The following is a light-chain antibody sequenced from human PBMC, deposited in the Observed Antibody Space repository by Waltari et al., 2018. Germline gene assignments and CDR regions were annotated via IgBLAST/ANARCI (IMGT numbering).Light chain of an antibody. Sequence: DVVMTQSPLSLPVTLGQPASISCRSSQSLVHSDGNTYVNWFQQRPGQSPRRLIYKVSNRDSGVPDRFSGSGSGTDFTLKISRVEAEDVGVFYCMQATLWPWTFGQGTKVEIK. V-gene: IGKV2-30*02. CDR3: MQATLWPWT. CDR1: QSLVHSDGNTY. J-gene: IGKJ1*01. CDR2: KVS.